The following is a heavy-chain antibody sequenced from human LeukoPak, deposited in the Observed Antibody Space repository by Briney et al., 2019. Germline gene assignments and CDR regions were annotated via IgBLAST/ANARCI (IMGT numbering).Heavy chain of an antibody. CDR3: ARGKRESGCDIYHFDH. D-gene: IGHD5-12*01. J-gene: IGHJ4*02. CDR1: GGTFISYA. V-gene: IGHV1-69*05. CDR2: IIPIFGSA. Sequence: VASVKVSCKASGGTFISYAISWVRQAPGQGLEWMGRIIPIFGSASYARKFQDRVTIITDESTSTVHMELSSLRSEDTAVYYCARGKRESGCDIYHFDHWGQGTLVTVSS.